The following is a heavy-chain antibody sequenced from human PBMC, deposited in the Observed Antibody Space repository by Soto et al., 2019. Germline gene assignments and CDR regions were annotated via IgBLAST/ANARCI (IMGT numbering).Heavy chain of an antibody. Sequence: GASVKVSFQASGYTFTEYALHWVRQTPGQRPEWMAWIDAVHGNIKYSQRFQGRLIETSDTSANTGYMELSSLTSEDSAVYYCATDSWVTTGRFDFWGQGTLVTVSS. D-gene: IGHD4-17*01. V-gene: IGHV1-3*01. J-gene: IGHJ5*01. CDR3: ATDSWVTTGRFDF. CDR1: GYTFTEYA. CDR2: IDAVHGNI.